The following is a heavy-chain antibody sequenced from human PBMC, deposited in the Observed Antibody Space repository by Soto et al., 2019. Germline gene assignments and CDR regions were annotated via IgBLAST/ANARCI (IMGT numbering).Heavy chain of an antibody. V-gene: IGHV1-8*01. J-gene: IGHJ6*02. Sequence: ASVKVSCKASGYTFTSYDINWVRQATGQGLEWMGWMNPNSGNTGYAQKFQGRVTMTRNTSISTAYMELSSLRSEDTAVYYCARTNVSYYYYYGMDVWGQGTTVTVSS. CDR1: GYTFTSYD. CDR3: ARTNVSYYYYYGMDV. CDR2: MNPNSGNT.